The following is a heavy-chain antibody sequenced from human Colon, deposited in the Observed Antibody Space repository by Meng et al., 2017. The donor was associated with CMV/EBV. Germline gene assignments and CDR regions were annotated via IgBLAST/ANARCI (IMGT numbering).Heavy chain of an antibody. D-gene: IGHD2-15*01. CDR3: ARDTPHNAFEP. J-gene: IGHJ5*02. V-gene: IGHV3-74*01. CDR1: GFTFNKYW. CDR2: IDNEGSGA. Sequence: GGSLRLSCVASGFTFNKYWMHWVRQPPGGGLVWLSRIDNEGSGAIYADSVRGRFTVPRDNARNTVYLQMNNLRDEDTAVYYCARDTPHNAFEPWGHGTLVTVSS.